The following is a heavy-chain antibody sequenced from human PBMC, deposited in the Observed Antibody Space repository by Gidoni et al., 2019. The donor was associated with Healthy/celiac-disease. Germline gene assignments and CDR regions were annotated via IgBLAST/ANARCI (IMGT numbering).Heavy chain of an antibody. CDR3: AIPIGGDYGDYPY. Sequence: QVQLVESAGVVIQPGRSLRLSYAASEFPFSRYGMHWVRQAPGKGLEWVAVISNDGSNKYYADSVKGRFTISRDNSKNTLYLQMNSLRAEDTAVYYCAIPIGGDYGDYPYWGQGTLVTVSS. V-gene: IGHV3-30*03. CDR1: EFPFSRYG. CDR2: ISNDGSNK. J-gene: IGHJ4*02. D-gene: IGHD4-17*01.